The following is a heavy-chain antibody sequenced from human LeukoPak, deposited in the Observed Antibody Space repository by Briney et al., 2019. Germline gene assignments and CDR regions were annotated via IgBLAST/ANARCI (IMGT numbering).Heavy chain of an antibody. CDR1: GYTFTSYY. V-gene: IGHV1-46*01. Sequence: ASVKVSCKASGYTFTSYYMHWVRQAPGQGLEWMGIINPSGGSTSYAQKFQGRVTMTRDTSTSTVYMELSSLRSEDTAVYYCARDPRALGGSLYFDYWGQGTLVTVSS. CDR2: INPSGGST. D-gene: IGHD1-26*01. J-gene: IGHJ4*02. CDR3: ARDPRALGGSLYFDY.